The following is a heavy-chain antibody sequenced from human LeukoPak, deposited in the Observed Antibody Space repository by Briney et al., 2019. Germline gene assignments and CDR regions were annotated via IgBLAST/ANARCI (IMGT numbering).Heavy chain of an antibody. CDR2: IYSGGST. J-gene: IGHJ4*02. D-gene: IGHD5-12*01. CDR1: GFTVSSNY. V-gene: IGHV3-53*01. CDR3: ARPSGYELYFDY. Sequence: PGGSLRLSCAASGFTVSSNYMSWVRQAPGKRLEWVSVIYSGGSTYYADSVKGRFTISRDNSKNTLYLQMNSLRAEDTAVYYCARPSGYELYFDYWGQGTLVTVSS.